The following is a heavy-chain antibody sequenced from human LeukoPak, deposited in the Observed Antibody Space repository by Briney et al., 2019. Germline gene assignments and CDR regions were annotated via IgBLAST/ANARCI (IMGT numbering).Heavy chain of an antibody. CDR3: ASIVVVVAAPFDY. V-gene: IGHV3-23*01. J-gene: IGHJ4*02. Sequence: GGSLRLSCAASGFTFSSYAMSWVRQAPGKGLDWVSAISGSGGSTYYADSVKGRFTISRDNSKNTLYLQMNSLRAEDTAVYYCASIVVVVAAPFDYWGQGTLVTVSS. CDR2: ISGSGGST. CDR1: GFTFSSYA. D-gene: IGHD2-15*01.